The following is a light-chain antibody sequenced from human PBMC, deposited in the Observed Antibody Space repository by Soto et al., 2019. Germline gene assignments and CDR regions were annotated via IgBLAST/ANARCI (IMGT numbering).Light chain of an antibody. CDR2: AAS. J-gene: IGKJ1*01. V-gene: IGKV1-6*01. CDR1: QDSRSD. CDR3: QQDHTDPST. Sequence: AIQVTQSPSSLSASVGDRVTLXXRASQDSRSDVCWYQQEPGTAPKXLLVAASNLQSGGPSRFSGDASATTFTLTSSSLQPEDVATYCCQQDHTDPSTFGQGTKVDIK.